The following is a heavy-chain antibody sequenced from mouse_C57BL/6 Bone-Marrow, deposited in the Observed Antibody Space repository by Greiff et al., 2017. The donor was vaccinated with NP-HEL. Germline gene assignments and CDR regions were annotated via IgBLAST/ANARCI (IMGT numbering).Heavy chain of an antibody. V-gene: IGHV1-50*01. Sequence: QVQLQQPGAELVKPGASVKLSCKASGYTFTSYWMQWVKQRPGQGLEWIGEIDPSDSYTNYNQKFKGKATLTAATSSSTSYMQLSSLTSEDSAVYYGSRVDGNDWYFVVWGRGTTVTVTA. CDR3: SRVDGNDWYFVV. CDR2: IDPSDSYT. J-gene: IGHJ1*03. CDR1: GYTFTSYW. D-gene: IGHD2-1*01.